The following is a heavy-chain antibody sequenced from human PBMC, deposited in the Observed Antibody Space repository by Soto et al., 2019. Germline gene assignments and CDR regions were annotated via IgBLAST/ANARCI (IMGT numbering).Heavy chain of an antibody. D-gene: IGHD6-13*01. Sequence: PGESLKISCKGSGYSFTSYWIGWVRQMPGKGLEWMGIIYPGDSDTRYSPSFQGQVTISADKSISTAYLQWSSLKASDTAMYYCARHLGGGAAAGSDYYYGMDVWGQGTTVTVSS. CDR2: IYPGDSDT. V-gene: IGHV5-51*01. CDR1: GYSFTSYW. CDR3: ARHLGGGAAAGSDYYYGMDV. J-gene: IGHJ6*02.